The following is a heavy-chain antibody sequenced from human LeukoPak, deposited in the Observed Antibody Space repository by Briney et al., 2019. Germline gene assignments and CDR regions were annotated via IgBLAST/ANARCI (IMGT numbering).Heavy chain of an antibody. CDR1: GYIFTNFW. J-gene: IGHJ4*02. Sequence: GESLKISCKASGYIFTNFWIGWVRQMPGKGLEWMGIISPGNSDTRYRPSFQGQVTMSADKSINTAYLQWNSLKASGTALYYCARLISSSWYEFDFWGQGTLVTVSS. CDR2: ISPGNSDT. D-gene: IGHD6-13*01. V-gene: IGHV5-51*01. CDR3: ARLISSSWYEFDF.